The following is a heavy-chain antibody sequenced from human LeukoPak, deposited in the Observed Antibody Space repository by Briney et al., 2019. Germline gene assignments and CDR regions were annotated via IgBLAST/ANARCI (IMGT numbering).Heavy chain of an antibody. CDR2: INHSGST. V-gene: IGHV4-34*01. Sequence: SETLSLTCAVYGGSFSGYYWSWIRQPPGKGPEWIGEINHSGSTNYNPSLKSRVTISVDTSKNQFSLKLSSVTAADTAVYYCARELVSSSCYFDYWGQGTLVTVSS. CDR1: GGSFSGYY. CDR3: ARELVSSSCYFDY. J-gene: IGHJ4*02. D-gene: IGHD6-13*01.